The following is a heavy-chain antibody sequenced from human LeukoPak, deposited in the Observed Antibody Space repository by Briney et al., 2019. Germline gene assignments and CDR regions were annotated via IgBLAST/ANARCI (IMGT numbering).Heavy chain of an antibody. D-gene: IGHD6-6*01. Sequence: ASVKVSCKASGYTFTGYYMHWVRQAPGQGLEWMGWMNPNSGNTGYAQRFQGRVTITRNTSISTAYMELSSLRSEDTAVYYCARGRGSSSWSDYWGQGTLVTVSS. CDR3: ARGRGSSSWSDY. V-gene: IGHV1-8*03. J-gene: IGHJ4*02. CDR2: MNPNSGNT. CDR1: GYTFTGYY.